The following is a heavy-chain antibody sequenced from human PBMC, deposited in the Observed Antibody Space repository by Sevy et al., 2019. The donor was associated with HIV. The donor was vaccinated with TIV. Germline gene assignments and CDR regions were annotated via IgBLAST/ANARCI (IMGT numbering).Heavy chain of an antibody. V-gene: IGHV3-74*01. CDR3: ARTTADWYFGL. J-gene: IGHJ2*01. CDR1: EFTLRIYW. Sequence: GGSLRLSCAASEFTLRIYWMHWVRQAPGKGLVWVSRINPDGSSTTYADSVKGRFTISRDNAKNRLYLQMNSLRAEDTAVYYCARTTADWYFGLWGRGTLVTVSS. CDR2: INPDGSST. D-gene: IGHD1-1*01.